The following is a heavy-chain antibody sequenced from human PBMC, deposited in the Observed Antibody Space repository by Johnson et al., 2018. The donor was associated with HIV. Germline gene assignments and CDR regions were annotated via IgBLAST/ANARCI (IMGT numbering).Heavy chain of an antibody. D-gene: IGHD1-7*01. J-gene: IGHJ3*02. CDR2: ISWNSGSI. CDR1: GFTFSSYA. CDR3: ARVRLELGDAFDI. Sequence: QLVESGGGVVQPGRSLRLSCAASGFTFSSYAMHWVRQAPGKGLEWVSGISWNSGSIGYADSVNGRFTISRDNAKNSLYLQMNSLRAEDTAFYYCARVRLELGDAFDIWGQGTMVTVSS. V-gene: IGHV3-9*01.